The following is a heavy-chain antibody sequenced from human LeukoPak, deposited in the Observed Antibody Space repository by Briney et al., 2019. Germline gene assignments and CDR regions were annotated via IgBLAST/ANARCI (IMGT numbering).Heavy chain of an antibody. CDR3: ARHRPREYSGYDPFDY. V-gene: IGHV3-74*01. CDR2: IDPDGSTV. D-gene: IGHD5-12*01. J-gene: IGHJ4*02. CDR1: GFTFRSHW. Sequence: GGSLRLSCEGSGFTFRSHWLNWVRQPPGKGPVWVAHIDPDGSTVNYADSVKGRFTVSRDNAKNTLYLLMHSLRADDTAVYFCARHRPREYSGYDPFDYWGRGTLVTVSS.